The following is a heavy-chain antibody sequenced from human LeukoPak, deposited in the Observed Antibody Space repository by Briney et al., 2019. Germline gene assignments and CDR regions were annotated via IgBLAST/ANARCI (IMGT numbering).Heavy chain of an antibody. D-gene: IGHD5-18*01. CDR1: GFTVSSNY. V-gene: IGHV3-23*01. J-gene: IGHJ4*02. Sequence: GGSLRLSCAASGFTVSSNYMSWVRQAPGKGLEWVSAISISGGTTYYADSVKGRFTISRDNSKNTLYLQMNSLRAEDTAVYYCAKDVRGFTYGPDYWGQGSLVTVSS. CDR2: ISISGGTT. CDR3: AKDVRGFTYGPDY.